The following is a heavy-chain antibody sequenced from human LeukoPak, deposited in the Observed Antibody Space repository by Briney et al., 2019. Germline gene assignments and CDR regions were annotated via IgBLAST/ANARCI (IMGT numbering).Heavy chain of an antibody. J-gene: IGHJ4*02. Sequence: GGSLRLSCAASGFMFSDYWMTWVRQVPGKGLERAANIKEDGTEKYYVESVRGRFTISRENRKNSLYLQMSSLRDDDTAVYYCTRDRGWQQFDYWGQGTLVTVSS. CDR3: TRDRGWQQFDY. D-gene: IGHD5-24*01. V-gene: IGHV3-7*01. CDR1: GFMFSDYW. CDR2: IKEDGTEK.